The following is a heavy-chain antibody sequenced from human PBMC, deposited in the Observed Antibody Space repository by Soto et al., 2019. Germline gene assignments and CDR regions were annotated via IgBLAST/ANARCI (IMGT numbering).Heavy chain of an antibody. V-gene: IGHV3-11*01. D-gene: IGHD3-10*01. CDR1: GFTFSDYY. CDR2: ISSSGSTI. J-gene: IGHJ6*02. CDR3: ASLYGSGSYFGYYYGMDV. Sequence: GGSLRLSCAASGFTFSDYYMSWIRQAPGKGLEWVSYISSSGSTIYYADSVKGRFTISRDNAKNSLYLQMNSLRAEDTAVYCCASLYGSGSYFGYYYGMDVWGQGTTVTVSS.